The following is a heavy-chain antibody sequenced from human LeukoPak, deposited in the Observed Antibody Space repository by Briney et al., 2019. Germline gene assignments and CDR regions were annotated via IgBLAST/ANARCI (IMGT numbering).Heavy chain of an antibody. J-gene: IGHJ4*02. CDR2: ISAYSGNT. D-gene: IGHD6-19*01. CDR3: ARDDRAVSGTLDY. Sequence: GASVKVSCRASGYTFTSYGITWVRQAPGQGLEWMGWISAYSGNTNYAQKLQGRVTMTTDTSTSTGYMELRSLRPDDTAVYYCARDDRAVSGTLDYWGQGTLVTVSS. V-gene: IGHV1-18*01. CDR1: GYTFTSYG.